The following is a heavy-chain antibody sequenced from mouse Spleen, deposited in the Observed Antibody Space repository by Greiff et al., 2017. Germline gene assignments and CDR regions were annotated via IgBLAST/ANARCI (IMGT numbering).Heavy chain of an antibody. V-gene: IGHV1-64*01. CDR3: ARVPSTDWYFDV. D-gene: IGHD4-1*02. J-gene: IGHJ1*01. Sequence: QVQLQQPGAELVKPGASVKLSCKASGYTFTSYWMHWVKQRPGQGLEWIGMIHPNSGSTNYNEKFKSKATLTVDKSSSTAYMQLSSLTSEDSAVYCCARVPSTDWYFDVWGAGTTVTVSS. CDR2: IHPNSGST. CDR1: GYTFTSYW.